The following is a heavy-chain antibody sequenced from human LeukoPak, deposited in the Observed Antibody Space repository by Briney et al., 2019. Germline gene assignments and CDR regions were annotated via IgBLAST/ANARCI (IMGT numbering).Heavy chain of an antibody. J-gene: IGHJ4*02. D-gene: IGHD6-13*01. V-gene: IGHV1-3*01. CDR2: INAGNGNT. CDR1: GYTFTSYA. CDR3: ARGSSSWYGGDYFDY. Sequence: ASVKVSCKASGYTFTSYAMHWVRQAPGQRLEWMGWINAGNGNTKYSQKFQGRVTITRDTSASTAYMELSSLRSEDTAVYYCARGSSSWYGGDYFDYWGQRTLVTVSS.